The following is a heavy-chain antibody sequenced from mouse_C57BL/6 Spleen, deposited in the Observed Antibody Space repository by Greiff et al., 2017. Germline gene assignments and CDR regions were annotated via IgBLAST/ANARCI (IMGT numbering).Heavy chain of an antibody. D-gene: IGHD2-3*01. CDR1: GFNIKDYY. CDR3: VPDGYYLDY. J-gene: IGHJ2*01. Sequence: VQLKQSGAELVKPGASVKLSCTASGFNIKDYYMHWVKQRTEQGLEWIGRIDPEDGETKYAPKFPGKATITADTSSNTAYLQLSSLTSEDTAVYYCVPDGYYLDYWGQGTTLTVSS. CDR2: IDPEDGET. V-gene: IGHV14-2*01.